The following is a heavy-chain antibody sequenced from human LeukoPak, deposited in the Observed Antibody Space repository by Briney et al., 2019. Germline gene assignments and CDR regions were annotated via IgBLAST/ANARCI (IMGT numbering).Heavy chain of an antibody. J-gene: IGHJ4*02. V-gene: IGHV3-74*01. CDR2: ISSDGSST. CDR1: GFTFSSSW. CDR3: ARADSRWANDY. D-gene: IGHD6-13*01. Sequence: GGALRLSCVASGFTFSSSWMYWVRQAPGKGLVWASRISSDGSSTTYADSVKGRFTISRDNAKNTLYLQMNSLRVEDTAVYYCARADSRWANDYWGQGTLVTVSS.